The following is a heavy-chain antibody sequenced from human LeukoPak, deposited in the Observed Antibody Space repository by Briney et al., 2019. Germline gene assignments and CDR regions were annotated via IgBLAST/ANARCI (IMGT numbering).Heavy chain of an antibody. CDR1: GFTFSSYW. V-gene: IGHV3-7*01. CDR3: ARGNPNRNALDL. D-gene: IGHD1-14*01. CDR2: IKQDESEK. Sequence: GGSLRLSCVASGFTFSSYWMSWVRQAPGKGLEGVANIKQDESEKWYVDSVKGRFTISRDNAKNSMYLQMNSLRGEDTAVYYCARGNPNRNALDLWGQGTMVTISS. J-gene: IGHJ3*01.